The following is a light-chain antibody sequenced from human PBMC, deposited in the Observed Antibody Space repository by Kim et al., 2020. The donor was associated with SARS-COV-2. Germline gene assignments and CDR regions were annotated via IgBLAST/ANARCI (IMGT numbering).Light chain of an antibody. V-gene: IGLV2-11*01. Sequence: GQSVTISCTGTSSDVGGYNYVSWYQQHPGKAPNLMIYDVSKRPSGVPDRFSGSKSGNTASLTISGRQAEDEADYYCCSYAGSYTYVFGTGTKVTVL. CDR2: DVS. CDR1: SSDVGGYNY. CDR3: CSYAGSYTYV. J-gene: IGLJ1*01.